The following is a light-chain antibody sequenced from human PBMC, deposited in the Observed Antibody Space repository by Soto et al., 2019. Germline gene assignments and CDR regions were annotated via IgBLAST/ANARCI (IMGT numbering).Light chain of an antibody. Sequence: QSVLTQPPSASGTPGQRVTISCSGSSSNIGSHYVYWYQQLPGTAPKLLIYKNNQRPSGVPDRFSGSKSGTSVSLAISGLRSDDEATYYCAAWDDTLDAQVFGGGTKLTVL. CDR2: KNN. CDR3: AAWDDTLDAQV. J-gene: IGLJ3*02. V-gene: IGLV1-47*01. CDR1: SSNIGSHY.